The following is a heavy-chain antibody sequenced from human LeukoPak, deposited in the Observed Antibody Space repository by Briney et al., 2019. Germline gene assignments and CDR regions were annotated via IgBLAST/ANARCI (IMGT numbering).Heavy chain of an antibody. Sequence: GGSLRLSCAASGFTFDDYAMHWVRQAPGKGLEWVSGISWNSGSIGYADSVKGRFTISRDNSKNTLYLQMNSLRAEDTATYYCAKGQPPYCTSDTCHRFDWFDPWGQGTLVTVSS. J-gene: IGHJ5*02. CDR2: ISWNSGSI. V-gene: IGHV3-9*01. CDR1: GFTFDDYA. D-gene: IGHD2-8*02. CDR3: AKGQPPYCTSDTCHRFDWFDP.